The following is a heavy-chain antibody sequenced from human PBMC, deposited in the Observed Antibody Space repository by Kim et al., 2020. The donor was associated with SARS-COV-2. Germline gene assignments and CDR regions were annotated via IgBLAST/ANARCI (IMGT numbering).Heavy chain of an antibody. CDR3: AKDDTLSYGGRPFGMDV. CDR2: ISGSGDYT. Sequence: AGSLRLSCAASGFTFRNHAMTWVRQAPGKGLEWVSAISGSGDYTYYAVSVRGRFTISRDNSKNTLYLEMNSLRAEDTAVYYCAKDDTLSYGGRPFGMDVWGLGTTVIVSS. D-gene: IGHD4-17*01. CDR1: GFTFRNHA. J-gene: IGHJ6*02. V-gene: IGHV3-23*01.